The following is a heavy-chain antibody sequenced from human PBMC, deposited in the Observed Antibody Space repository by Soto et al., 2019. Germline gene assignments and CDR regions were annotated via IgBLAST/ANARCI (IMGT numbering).Heavy chain of an antibody. V-gene: IGHV1-69*01. CDR3: ARETATNQWLAADAFDI. Sequence: KVSFKASQGTLSSYAISWLRQAPGQGLEWMGGIIPIFGTANYAQKFQGRVTITADESTSTAYMELSSLRSEDTAVYYCARETATNQWLAADAFDIWG. D-gene: IGHD6-19*01. CDR2: IIPIFGTA. CDR1: QGTLSSYA. J-gene: IGHJ3*02.